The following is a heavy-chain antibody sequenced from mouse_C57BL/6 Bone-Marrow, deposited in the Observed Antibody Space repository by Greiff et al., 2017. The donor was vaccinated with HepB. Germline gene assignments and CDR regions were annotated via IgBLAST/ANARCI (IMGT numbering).Heavy chain of an antibody. CDR3: ACYDYEGNAMDY. CDR1: GSTFTSYW. D-gene: IGHD2-4*01. CDR2: IHPNSGST. V-gene: IGHV1-64*01. Sequence: QVQLQQPGAELVKPGASVKLSCKASGSTFTSYWMHWVKQRPGQGLEWIGMIHPNSGSTNYNEKFKSKATLTVDKSYSTAYMQLSSLTSEDSAVYDCACYDYEGNAMDYWGQGTSVTVSS. J-gene: IGHJ4*01.